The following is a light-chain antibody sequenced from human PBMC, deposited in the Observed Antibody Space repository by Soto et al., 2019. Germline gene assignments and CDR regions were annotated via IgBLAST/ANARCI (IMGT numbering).Light chain of an antibody. J-gene: IGKJ1*01. CDR3: HQYGSSPRT. CDR2: DVS. Sequence: IVLTQWPSNLSLSAGERGSLYCSGSESVTTYLAWYQQKPGQAPRLLVYDVSNRATGIPARFSGGGSGTDFTLTINRLEPEDFAVYYCHQYGSSPRTFGQGTKVDIK. CDR1: ESVTTY. V-gene: IGKV3-11*01.